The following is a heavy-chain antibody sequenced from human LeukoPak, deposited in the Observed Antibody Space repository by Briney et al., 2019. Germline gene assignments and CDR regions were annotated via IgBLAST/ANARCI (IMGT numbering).Heavy chain of an antibody. V-gene: IGHV4-39*07. CDR1: GGSISSSSYY. Sequence: SETLSLTCTVSGGSISSSSYYWGWIRQPPGKGLEWIGSIYYSGSTYYNPSLKSRVTISVDTSKNQFSLKLSSVTAADTAVYYCAWGSGSYKGWGQGTLVTVSS. CDR2: IYYSGST. J-gene: IGHJ4*02. CDR3: AWGSGSYKG. D-gene: IGHD3-10*01.